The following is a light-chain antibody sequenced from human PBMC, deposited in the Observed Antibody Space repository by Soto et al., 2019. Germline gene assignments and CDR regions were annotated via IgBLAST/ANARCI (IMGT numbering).Light chain of an antibody. CDR3: QQYNNWPYT. V-gene: IGKV3-20*01. Sequence: VLTQSPGTLSLSPGDRVTLSCRASQSVDSCYFAWYQQKPSRATRLLFYSASSRDTGIPDKFSGSGSGTEFTLTISSLQSDDLAVYYCQQYNNWPYTFGQGTKLEIK. J-gene: IGKJ2*01. CDR1: QSVDSCY. CDR2: SAS.